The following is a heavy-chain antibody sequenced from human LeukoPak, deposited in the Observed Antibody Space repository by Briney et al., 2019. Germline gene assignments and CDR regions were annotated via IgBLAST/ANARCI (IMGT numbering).Heavy chain of an antibody. CDR2: IIPIFGTA. D-gene: IGHD2-15*01. CDR3: ARDEAYCSGGSCGAFDI. Sequence: SVKVSCKASGGTFSSYAISWVRQAPQQGLEWMGGIIPIFGTANYTQKLQSRVTITADESTSTAYMELSSLRSEDTAVYYCARDEAYCSGGSCGAFDIWGQGTMVTVSS. CDR1: GGTFSSYA. V-gene: IGHV1-69*13. J-gene: IGHJ3*02.